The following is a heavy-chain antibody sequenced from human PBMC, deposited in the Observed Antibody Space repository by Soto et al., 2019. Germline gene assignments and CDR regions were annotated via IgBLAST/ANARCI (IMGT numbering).Heavy chain of an antibody. CDR3: ARVVGQLGGAFDI. Sequence: PGGSLRLSCEASGFSFSSFAMNWVRQAPGRGLEWVSYISDDGASIYYADSLKGRFTISRDNAKNSLSLQMNNLRAEDTAVYYCARVVGQLGGAFDIWGQGTMVTVSS. CDR2: ISDDGASI. V-gene: IGHV3-48*03. J-gene: IGHJ3*02. D-gene: IGHD6-6*01. CDR1: GFSFSSFA.